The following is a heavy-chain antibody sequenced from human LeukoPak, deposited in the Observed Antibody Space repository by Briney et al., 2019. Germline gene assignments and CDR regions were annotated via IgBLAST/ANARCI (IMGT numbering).Heavy chain of an antibody. CDR3: ARGDGATPPDVFDI. D-gene: IGHD3-10*01. J-gene: IGHJ3*02. V-gene: IGHV3-21*01. CDR1: GFTFSSYS. Sequence: GGSLRLSCAASGFTFSSYSMNWVRQAPGKGLQWVSSISSSSSYIYYAGSVKGRFTISRDNAKNSLYLQMNSLRGEDTAVYYCARGDGATPPDVFDIWGQGTMVTVSS. CDR2: ISSSSSYI.